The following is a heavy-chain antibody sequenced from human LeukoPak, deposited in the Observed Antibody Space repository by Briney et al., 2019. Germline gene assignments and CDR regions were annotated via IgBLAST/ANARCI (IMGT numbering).Heavy chain of an antibody. CDR1: GFTFRSYW. D-gene: IGHD3-9*01. J-gene: IGHJ4*02. CDR3: ARGAGYYDILTGYHLGVDY. CDR2: INSDGSST. Sequence: PGGSLRLSCAASGFTFRSYWMHWVRQAPGKGLVWVSRINSDGSSTSYADSVKGRFTISRDNAKNTLYLQMNSLRAEDTAVYYCARGAGYYDILTGYHLGVDYWGQGTLVTVSS. V-gene: IGHV3-74*01.